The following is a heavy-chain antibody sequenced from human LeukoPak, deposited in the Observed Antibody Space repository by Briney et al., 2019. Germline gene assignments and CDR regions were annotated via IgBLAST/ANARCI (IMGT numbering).Heavy chain of an antibody. CDR3: ARETVGGDYYYYYMDV. CDR2: ISSSSSYI. J-gene: IGHJ6*03. CDR1: GFTFSSDA. V-gene: IGHV3-21*04. Sequence: GGSLRLSCAASGFTFSSDAMSWVRQAPGKGLEWVSSISSSSSYIYYADSVKGRFTISRDNAKNSLYLQMNSLRAEDTAVYYCARETVGGDYYYYYMDVWGKGTTATISS. D-gene: IGHD4-11*01.